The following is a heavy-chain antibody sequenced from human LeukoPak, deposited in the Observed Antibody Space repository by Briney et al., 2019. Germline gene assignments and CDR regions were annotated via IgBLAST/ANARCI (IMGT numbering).Heavy chain of an antibody. CDR3: ARQSGRWDYYDSSGYNDY. CDR1: GYTFTSYY. V-gene: IGHV1-46*01. CDR2: INPSGGST. D-gene: IGHD3-22*01. J-gene: IGHJ4*02. Sequence: GASVKVSCKASGYTFTSYYMHWVRQAPGQGLEWMGIINPSGGSTSYAQKFQGRVTMTRDTSTSTVYMELSSLRSEDTAVYYCARQSGRWDYYDSSGYNDYWGQGTPVTVSS.